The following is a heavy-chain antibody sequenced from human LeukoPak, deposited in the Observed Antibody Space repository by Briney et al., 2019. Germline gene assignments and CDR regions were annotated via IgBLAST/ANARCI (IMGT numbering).Heavy chain of an antibody. D-gene: IGHD6-19*01. V-gene: IGHV3-53*01. Sequence: GGSLRLSCAASGFTVSSNDMSWVRQAPGKGLEWVSLIYSGGSAYYADSVKGRFTISRDNSKNTLCLQMNSLKIEDTAVYFCTTDNVAVAAHHWGQGTLVTVSS. CDR3: TTDNVAVAAHH. CDR2: IYSGGSA. CDR1: GFTVSSND. J-gene: IGHJ5*02.